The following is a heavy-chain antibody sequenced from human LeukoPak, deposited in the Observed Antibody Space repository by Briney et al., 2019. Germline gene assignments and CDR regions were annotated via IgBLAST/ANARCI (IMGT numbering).Heavy chain of an antibody. J-gene: IGHJ6*02. CDR1: GGSISSGGYY. Sequence: PSETLSLTCTVSGGSISSGGYYWSWIRQHPGKGLEWIGYIYYSGSTYYNPSLKSRVTISVDTSKNQFSLKLSSVTAADTAVYYCARATVTVYYYGMDVWGQGTTVTASS. CDR3: ARATVTVYYYGMDV. V-gene: IGHV4-31*03. D-gene: IGHD4-11*01. CDR2: IYYSGST.